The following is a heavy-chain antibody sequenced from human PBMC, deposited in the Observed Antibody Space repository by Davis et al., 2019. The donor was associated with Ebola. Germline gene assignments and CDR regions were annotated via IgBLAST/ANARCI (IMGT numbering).Heavy chain of an antibody. Sequence: GESLKISCAASGFTFSSYAMSWVRQAPGKGLEWVAFIRYDGSNKYYADSVKGRFTISRDNSKNTLYLQMNSLRAEDTAVYYCASPYDSSGYYYHYWGQGTLVTVSS. D-gene: IGHD3-22*01. CDR2: IRYDGSNK. CDR1: GFTFSSYA. CDR3: ASPYDSSGYYYHY. V-gene: IGHV3-30*02. J-gene: IGHJ4*02.